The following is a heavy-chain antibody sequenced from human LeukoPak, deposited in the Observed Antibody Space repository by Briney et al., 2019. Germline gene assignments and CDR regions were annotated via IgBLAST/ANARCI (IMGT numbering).Heavy chain of an antibody. CDR1: GGSISSYY. CDR3: ARAVGGLNYYDSSGYYYDY. D-gene: IGHD3-22*01. V-gene: IGHV4-59*01. Sequence: PSETLSLTCTVSGGSISSYYWSWIRQPPGKGLEWIGYIYYSGSTNYNPSLKSRVTISVDTSKNQFSLKLSSVTAADTAVYYCARAVGGLNYYDSSGYYYDYWGQGTLVTVSS. CDR2: IYYSGST. J-gene: IGHJ4*02.